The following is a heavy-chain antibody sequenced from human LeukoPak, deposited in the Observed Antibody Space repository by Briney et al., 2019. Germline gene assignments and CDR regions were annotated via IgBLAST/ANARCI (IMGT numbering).Heavy chain of an antibody. CDR2: IWNDGSNK. J-gene: IGHJ3*02. V-gene: IGHV3-33*03. D-gene: IGHD2-2*01. Sequence: GGSLRLSCAASGFTFSTYGMHWVRQAPGKGLEWVAIIWNDGSNKDYSDSVKSRFSISRDNSKNTLSLQMNSLRAEDTAVYYCAKDRYCISTTCQGFDIWGQGTMVTVSS. CDR3: AKDRYCISTTCQGFDI. CDR1: GFTFSTYG.